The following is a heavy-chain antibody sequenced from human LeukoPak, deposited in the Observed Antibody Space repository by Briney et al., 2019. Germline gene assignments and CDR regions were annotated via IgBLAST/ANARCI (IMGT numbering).Heavy chain of an antibody. Sequence: PSETLSLTCTVSGGSISSSSYYWGWIRQPPGKGLEWIGSIYYSGSTYYNPSLKSRVTISVDTSKNQFSLKLSSVTAADTAVYYCARDVLLWFGEFTNWGQGTLVIVSS. J-gene: IGHJ4*02. CDR2: IYYSGST. V-gene: IGHV4-39*02. CDR3: ARDVLLWFGEFTN. CDR1: GGSISSSSYY. D-gene: IGHD3-10*01.